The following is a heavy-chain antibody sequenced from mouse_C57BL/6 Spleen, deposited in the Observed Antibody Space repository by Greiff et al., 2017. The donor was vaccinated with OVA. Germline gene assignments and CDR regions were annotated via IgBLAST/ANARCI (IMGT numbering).Heavy chain of an antibody. CDR1: GFTFSDYG. V-gene: IGHV5-17*01. D-gene: IGHD1-1*01. Sequence: EVNLVESGGGLVKPGGSLKLSCAASGFTFSDYGMHWVRQAPEKGLEWVAYISSGSSTIYYADTVKGRFTISRDNAKNTLFLQMTSLRSEDTAMYYCARDYSGYFDVWGTGTTVTVSS. J-gene: IGHJ1*03. CDR2: ISSGSSTI. CDR3: ARDYSGYFDV.